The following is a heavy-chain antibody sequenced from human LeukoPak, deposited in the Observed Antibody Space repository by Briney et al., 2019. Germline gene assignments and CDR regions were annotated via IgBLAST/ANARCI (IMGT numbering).Heavy chain of an antibody. Sequence: PSETLSLTCTVSGGSISPSYWSWIRQPPEKGLEWIGYIYYTGSTRYNPSLKSRVTISVDTSKSQFSLKLNSVTAADTAVYYCARGGLYYDILTGFDFWGQGTLVTVSS. V-gene: IGHV4-59*01. J-gene: IGHJ4*02. CDR1: GGSISPSY. CDR2: IYYTGST. CDR3: ARGGLYYDILTGFDF. D-gene: IGHD3-9*01.